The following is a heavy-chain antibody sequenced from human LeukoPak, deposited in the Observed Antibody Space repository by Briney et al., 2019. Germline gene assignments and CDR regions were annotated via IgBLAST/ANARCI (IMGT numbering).Heavy chain of an antibody. CDR2: IYYSGST. CDR3: ARGRGVPYYYDSSGYYPADY. J-gene: IGHJ4*02. D-gene: IGHD3-22*01. V-gene: IGHV4-30-4*01. Sequence: SETLSLTCTVSGASISSGDYYWSWIRQPPGKGLECIGHIYYSGSTHYNPSLKSRVTISVDTSKNQFSLKLSSVTAADTAVYYCARGRGVPYYYDSSGYYPADYWGQGTLVTVSS. CDR1: GASISSGDYY.